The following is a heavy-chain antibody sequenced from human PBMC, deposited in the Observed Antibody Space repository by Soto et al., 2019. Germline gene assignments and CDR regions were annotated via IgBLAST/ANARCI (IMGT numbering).Heavy chain of an antibody. CDR3: AKATYYYDTSVYYYFDY. CDR2: ISGSGGGST. CDR1: GFTFSSYA. D-gene: IGHD3-22*01. J-gene: IGHJ4*02. V-gene: IGHV3-23*01. Sequence: GGSLRLACVAYGFTFSSYARSWVRQAPGKGLEWVSTISGSGGGSTYYADSVKGRFTISRDNSKNTLYLQMNSLRAEDTAVYYCAKATYYYDTSVYYYFDYWGQGTQVTVSS.